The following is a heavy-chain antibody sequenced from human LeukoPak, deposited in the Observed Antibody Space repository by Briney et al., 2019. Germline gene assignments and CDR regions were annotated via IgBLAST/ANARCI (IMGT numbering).Heavy chain of an antibody. Sequence: GGSLRLSCAASGFTFSGYAMSWVRQAPGKGLEWVSAISGSGGSTYYADSVKGRFTISRDNSKNTLYLQMNSLRAEDTAVYYCAKGGSYYGSGSSDYWGQGTLVTVSS. V-gene: IGHV3-23*01. D-gene: IGHD3-10*01. CDR2: ISGSGGST. J-gene: IGHJ4*02. CDR3: AKGGSYYGSGSSDY. CDR1: GFTFSGYA.